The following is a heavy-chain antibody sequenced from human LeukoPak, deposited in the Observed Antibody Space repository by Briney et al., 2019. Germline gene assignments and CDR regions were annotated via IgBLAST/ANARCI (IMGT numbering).Heavy chain of an antibody. V-gene: IGHV1-46*01. CDR2: INPSSGST. Sequence: WASVKVSCKASGYTFTYYYMHWVRQAPGQGLEWMGIINPSSGSTSYAQKFQGRVTMTRDTSTSTVYMDVSSLRSDGTAVYYCATIAASDAEYFQHWGQGTLVTVSS. D-gene: IGHD6-6*01. CDR3: ATIAASDAEYFQH. CDR1: GYTFTYYY. J-gene: IGHJ1*01.